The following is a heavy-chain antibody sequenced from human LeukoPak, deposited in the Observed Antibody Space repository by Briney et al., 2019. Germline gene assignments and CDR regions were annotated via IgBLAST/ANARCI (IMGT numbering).Heavy chain of an antibody. J-gene: IGHJ4*02. CDR2: ISAYNGNT. Sequence: ASVKVSCKASGYTFTSYGISWVRQAPGQGLEWMGWISAYNGNTNYAQKLQGRVTMTTDTSTSTAYMELRSLRSDDTAVYYCARETNHYDFWGGHRGDFDYWGQGTLVTVSS. CDR3: ARETNHYDFWGGHRGDFDY. CDR1: GYTFTSYG. V-gene: IGHV1-18*01. D-gene: IGHD3-3*01.